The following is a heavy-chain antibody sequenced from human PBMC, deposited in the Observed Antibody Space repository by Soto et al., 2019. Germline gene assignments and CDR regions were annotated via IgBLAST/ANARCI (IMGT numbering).Heavy chain of an antibody. CDR3: VRGDVFDI. V-gene: IGHV4-4*07. CDR2: IYSAGST. CDR1: GGSISGYF. Sequence: QLQLQESGPGLVKPSETPSLICTVSGGSISGYFWSWVRQPAGKGLEWIGRIYSAGSTNYNPSLKSRVTMSVDTSQNQFSLKLTSVTAADTAMYYCVRGDVFDIWGRGTMVTVSS. J-gene: IGHJ3*02. D-gene: IGHD3-16*01.